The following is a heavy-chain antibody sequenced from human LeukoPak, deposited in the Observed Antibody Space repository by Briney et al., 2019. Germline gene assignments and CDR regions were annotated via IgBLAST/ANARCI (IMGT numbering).Heavy chain of an antibody. Sequence: SETLSLTCTVSGGSISSSSYYWGWIRQPPGKGLEWIGSIYYSGSTYYNPSLKSRVTISVDTSKDQFSLRLQSVTAADTAVYYCARHPAVVSWFDLWGQGNLVIVSS. CDR3: ARHPAVVSWFDL. D-gene: IGHD2-15*01. CDR1: GGSISSSSYY. J-gene: IGHJ5*02. CDR2: IYYSGST. V-gene: IGHV4-39*01.